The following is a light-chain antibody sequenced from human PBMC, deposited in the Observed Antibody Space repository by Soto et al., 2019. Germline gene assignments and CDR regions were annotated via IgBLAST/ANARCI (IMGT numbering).Light chain of an antibody. J-gene: IGKJ2*01. CDR1: QSVLFSSNNKNY. Sequence: DIVMTQSPDSLAVSLGERATINCKSSQSVLFSSNNKNYLAWYQQKPGQPPKLLIYWASTRESGVPDRFSGSGSGTDFTLTIRSLQAADVAVYYCQQYYTTPRTFGRGTKLEI. V-gene: IGKV4-1*01. CDR3: QQYYTTPRT. CDR2: WAS.